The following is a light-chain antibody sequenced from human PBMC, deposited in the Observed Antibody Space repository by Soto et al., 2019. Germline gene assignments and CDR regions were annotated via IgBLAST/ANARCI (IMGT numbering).Light chain of an antibody. V-gene: IGLV2-8*01. J-gene: IGLJ2*01. CDR3: SSFAGSTVV. Sequence: QSVLTQPPSASGSPGQSVTISCTGTSSDIGSYNHVSWYQQHPGKAPKLMIYEVSKRPSGVPDRFSGSKSGNTASLTVSGIQAEDEADYYCSSFAGSTVVFGGGTKVTVL. CDR1: SSDIGSYNH. CDR2: EVS.